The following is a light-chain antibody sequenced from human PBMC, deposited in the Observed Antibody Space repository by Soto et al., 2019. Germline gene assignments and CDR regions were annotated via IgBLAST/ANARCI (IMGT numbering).Light chain of an antibody. CDR2: SAS. J-gene: IGKJ1*01. CDR3: QQYKDWPTT. Sequence: IVLTQSPATLSVSPGERATLSCWASQTLDSMVAWYQQKSGQAPRLLIYSASARATGVPARFSGYGSGTDFTLTISSLQSEDLGVYYCQQYKDWPTTFGQGPKVDIK. V-gene: IGKV3-15*01. CDR1: QTLDSM.